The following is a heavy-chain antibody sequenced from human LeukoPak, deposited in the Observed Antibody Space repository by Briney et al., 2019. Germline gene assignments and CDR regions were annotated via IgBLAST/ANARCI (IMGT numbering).Heavy chain of an antibody. Sequence: SETLCLTCAVYGGSFSSYYWSWIRQPPGKGLEWIGEINQSGSGNYNPYLKTRLAISIDTSKSQSSPKLSSVTAADTAVYYCARLSSGHYGFDYWGQGTLVTVAS. CDR2: INQSGSG. CDR1: GGSFSSYY. J-gene: IGHJ4*02. D-gene: IGHD3-22*01. V-gene: IGHV4-34*01. CDR3: ARLSSGHYGFDY.